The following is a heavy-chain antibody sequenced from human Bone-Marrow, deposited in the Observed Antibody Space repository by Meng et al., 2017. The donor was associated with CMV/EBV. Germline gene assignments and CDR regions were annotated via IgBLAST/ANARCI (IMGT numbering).Heavy chain of an antibody. CDR1: GYTFTSYG. Sequence: ASVKGSGKASGYTFTSYGISWVRQAPGQGLEWMGWISAYNGNTNYAQKLQGRVTMTTDTSTSTAYMELRSLRSDDTAVYYCASWYSTAWVFDYWGQGTLVTVSS. V-gene: IGHV1-18*01. CDR2: ISAYNGNT. J-gene: IGHJ4*02. D-gene: IGHD6-13*01. CDR3: ASWYSTAWVFDY.